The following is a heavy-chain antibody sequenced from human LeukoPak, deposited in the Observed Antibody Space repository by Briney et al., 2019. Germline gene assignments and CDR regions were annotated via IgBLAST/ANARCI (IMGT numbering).Heavy chain of an antibody. V-gene: IGHV1-2*02. D-gene: IGHD3-10*01. CDR3: ARGLGMVRGVILAY. CDR2: INPKNGGS. J-gene: IGHJ4*02. CDR1: GYTFTGYY. Sequence: GASVKVSCKASGYTFTGYYMHWVRQAPGQGLEWVGWINPKNGGSNYAQKFQGRVTMTRNTSISTAYMELSSLRSEDTAVYYCARGLGMVRGVILAYWGQGTLVSVSS.